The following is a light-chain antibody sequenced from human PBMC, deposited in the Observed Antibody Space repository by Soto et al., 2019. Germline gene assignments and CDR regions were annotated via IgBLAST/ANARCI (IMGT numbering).Light chain of an antibody. CDR2: DVS. V-gene: IGKV3D-20*01. CDR1: QSVGSLF. CDR3: QQFGTSVT. Sequence: EIVLTQSPATLSLSPGERATLSCGASQSVGSLFLGWYQQKPGLAPRLLIYDVSKRFTGVPDRFSGSGSGTDFTLTITRLEPEDFSVYYCQQFGTSVTFGGGTKVEIK. J-gene: IGKJ4*01.